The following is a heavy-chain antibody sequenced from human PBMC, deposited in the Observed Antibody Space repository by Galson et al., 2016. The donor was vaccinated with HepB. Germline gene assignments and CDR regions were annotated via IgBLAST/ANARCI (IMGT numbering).Heavy chain of an antibody. CDR2: IYHRGSA. D-gene: IGHD5-18*01. V-gene: IGHV4/OR15-8*01. Sequence: SETLSLTCAVSGGSISSSNWWSWIRQPPGKGLEWVGEIYHRGSANYNPSLKSRVTISIDTSKNQFFLKLSSVTAADTAVYYCARRFRYTYGPPYGMDVWGQGTTVTVSS. J-gene: IGHJ6*02. CDR3: ARRFRYTYGPPYGMDV. CDR1: GGSISSSNW.